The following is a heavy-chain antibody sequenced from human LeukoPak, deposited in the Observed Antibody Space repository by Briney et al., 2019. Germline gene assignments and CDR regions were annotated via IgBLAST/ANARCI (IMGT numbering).Heavy chain of an antibody. CDR3: ARDRVNIVVVPAARFHYYYYMDV. Sequence: TSETLSLTCTVSGYSISSGYYWGWIRQPAGKGLEWIGRIYTSGSTNYNPSLKSRVTISVDTSKSQFSLKLSSVTAADTAVYYCARDRVNIVVVPAARFHYYYYMDVWGKGTTVTISS. D-gene: IGHD2-2*01. CDR2: IYTSGST. CDR1: GYSISSGYY. J-gene: IGHJ6*03. V-gene: IGHV4-61*02.